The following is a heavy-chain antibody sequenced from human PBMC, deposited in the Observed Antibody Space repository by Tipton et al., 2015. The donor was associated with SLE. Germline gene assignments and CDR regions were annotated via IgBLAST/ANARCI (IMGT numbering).Heavy chain of an antibody. J-gene: IGHJ4*02. V-gene: IGHV4-34*01. D-gene: IGHD6-13*01. CDR3: ARRIAATGNDY. CDR1: GGSFSGYY. CDR2: INHSGST. Sequence: TLSLTCAVYGGSFSGYYWSWIRQSPGKGLEWIGEINHSGSTNYNPSLKSRVAILVDTSKSQFSLKLRSVTAADTAVYYCARRIAATGNDYWGQGTLVTVSS.